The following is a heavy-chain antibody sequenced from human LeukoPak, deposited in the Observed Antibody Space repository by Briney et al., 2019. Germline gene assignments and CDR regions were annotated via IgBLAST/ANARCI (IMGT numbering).Heavy chain of an antibody. CDR1: GYTFTSYG. CDR2: ITTDTGNP. J-gene: IGHJ4*02. Sequence: ASVKVSCKASGYTFTSYGLNWVRQAPGQGLECMGWITTDTGNPTYAQGFTGRFVFSLDTSVSTAYLQISSLKAEDTAVYYCARARRDSGSYLSYWGQGTLVTVSS. CDR3: ARARRDSGSYLSY. V-gene: IGHV7-4-1*02. D-gene: IGHD1-26*01.